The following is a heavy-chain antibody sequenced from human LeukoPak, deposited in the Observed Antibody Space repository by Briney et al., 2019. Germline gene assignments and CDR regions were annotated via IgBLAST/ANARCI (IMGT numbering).Heavy chain of an antibody. CDR3: ARVLGYYDSSGTLDY. Sequence: GGSLRLSCAASGFTFSSYEMNWVRQAPGKGLEWVSYISSSGSTIYYADSVKGRFTISRDNAKNSLYLQMNSLRAEDTAVYYCARVLGYYDSSGTLDYWGQGTLVIVSS. J-gene: IGHJ4*02. CDR1: GFTFSSYE. V-gene: IGHV3-48*03. D-gene: IGHD3-22*01. CDR2: ISSSGSTI.